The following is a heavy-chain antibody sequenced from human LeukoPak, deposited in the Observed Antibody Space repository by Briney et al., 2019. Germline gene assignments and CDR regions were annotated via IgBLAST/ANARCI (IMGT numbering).Heavy chain of an antibody. CDR3: VKVYSRDYGGNSFFDY. D-gene: IGHD4-23*01. CDR1: GFTFSNYA. J-gene: IGHJ4*02. CDR2: VSGSVDGT. Sequence: GGSLRLSCAASGFTFSNYAMSWVRHARGEGVEWLAHVSGSVDGTYYADSVKRRFTISRDNSKNTLYLQMTSLRAEDTAVYYCVKVYSRDYGGNSFFDYWRQGTLVTVSS. V-gene: IGHV3-23*01.